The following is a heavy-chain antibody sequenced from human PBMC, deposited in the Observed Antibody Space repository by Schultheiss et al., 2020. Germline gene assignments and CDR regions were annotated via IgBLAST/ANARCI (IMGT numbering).Heavy chain of an antibody. CDR3: ARQDGDGLYYFDF. J-gene: IGHJ4*02. Sequence: SETLSLTCTVSGGSISSSSYYWGWIRQPPGKGLEWIGYIYYSGSTNYNPSLKSRVTMSVDTSKNQFSLKLSSVTAADTAVYYCARQDGDGLYYFDFWGQGTVVNVS. CDR2: IYYSGST. CDR1: GGSISSSSYY. V-gene: IGHV4-61*05.